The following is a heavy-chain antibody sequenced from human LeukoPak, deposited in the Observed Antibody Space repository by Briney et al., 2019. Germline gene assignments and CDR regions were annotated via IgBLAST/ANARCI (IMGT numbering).Heavy chain of an antibody. Sequence: ASVKVSCKTSGYTFTNYGISWVRQAPGLGLEWMGWISAYNGNTNYAQKVQGRVTMTPDTSTSTAYMELRSLRFDDTAVYYCARNQSVRLLQTSSTYFKHVFAIWGQGSMVTVSS. V-gene: IGHV1-18*01. CDR2: ISAYNGNT. D-gene: IGHD6-13*01. CDR3: ARNQSVRLLQTSSTYFKHVFAI. J-gene: IGHJ3*02. CDR1: GYTFTNYG.